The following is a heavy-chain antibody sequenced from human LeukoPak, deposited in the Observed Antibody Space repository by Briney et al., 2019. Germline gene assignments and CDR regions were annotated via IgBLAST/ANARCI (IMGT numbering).Heavy chain of an antibody. V-gene: IGHV1-2*02. CDR2: TNPNSGGT. CDR1: GYTFTGYY. J-gene: IGHJ6*02. CDR3: ARVYNFHYGVDV. Sequence: ASVKVSCKASGYTFTGYYMYWVRQAPGQGLEWMGWTNPNSGGTNYAQKFQGRVTMTRDTSISTAYMDLSRLRSDDTAVYYCARVYNFHYGVDVWGQGTTVTVSS.